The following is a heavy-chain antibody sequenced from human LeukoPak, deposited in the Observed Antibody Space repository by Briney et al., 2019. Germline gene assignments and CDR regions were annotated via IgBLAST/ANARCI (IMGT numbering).Heavy chain of an antibody. CDR2: ISGSGGST. J-gene: IGHJ4*02. D-gene: IGHD5-18*01. Sequence: GGSLRLSCAASGFTFSTYSMSWVRQAPGKGLEWVSAISGSGGSTYYADSVKGRFTISRDNSKNTLYLQMNSLRAEDTAVYYCTKGTIWLPFDYWGQGTLVTVSS. V-gene: IGHV3-23*01. CDR3: TKGTIWLPFDY. CDR1: GFTFSTYS.